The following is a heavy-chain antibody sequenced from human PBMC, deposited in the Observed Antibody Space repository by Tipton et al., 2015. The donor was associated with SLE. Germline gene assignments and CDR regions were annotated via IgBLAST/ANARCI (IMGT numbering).Heavy chain of an antibody. V-gene: IGHV4-34*01. CDR3: ARDGAARGDFDY. CDR2: INHSGST. J-gene: IGHJ4*02. D-gene: IGHD6-6*01. Sequence: LRLPCAVYRGSFSGYYWSWIRQPPGKGLEWMGEINHSGSTNYNPSLKSRVTISVDTSKNQFSLKLSSVTAADTAVYYCARDGAARGDFDYWGQGTLVTVSS. CDR1: RGSFSGYY.